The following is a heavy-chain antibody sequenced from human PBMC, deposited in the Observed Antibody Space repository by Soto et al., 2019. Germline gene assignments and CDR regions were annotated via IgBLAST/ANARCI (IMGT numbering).Heavy chain of an antibody. CDR2: ISAYNGNT. CDR3: ARDTGIAVAVAGCDI. Sequence: ASVKVSCKASGYTFTSYGISWVRQAPGQGLEWMGWISAYNGNTNYAQKLQGRVTMTTDTSTSTAYMELRSLRSDDTAVYYCARDTGIAVAVAGCDIWGQGTMVTVS. D-gene: IGHD6-19*01. V-gene: IGHV1-18*04. CDR1: GYTFTSYG. J-gene: IGHJ3*02.